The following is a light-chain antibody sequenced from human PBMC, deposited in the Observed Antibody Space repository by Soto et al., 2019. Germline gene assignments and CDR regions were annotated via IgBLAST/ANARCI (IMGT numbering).Light chain of an antibody. CDR2: GVS. CDR3: QQYSQWPLT. V-gene: IGKV3-15*01. Sequence: EIVMTQSPDTLSVSPGERATLSCRASQSVTSNLAWYQQKPGQAPRLLMYGVSTRATGIPARFGGSGSATEFTLTISSLQSEDFAVYYCQQYSQWPLTLAGGTKVDI. J-gene: IGKJ4*01. CDR1: QSVTSN.